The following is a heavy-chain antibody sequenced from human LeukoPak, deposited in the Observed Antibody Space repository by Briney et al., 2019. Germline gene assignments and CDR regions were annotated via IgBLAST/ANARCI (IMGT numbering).Heavy chain of an antibody. CDR1: GFTFSSYT. D-gene: IGHD3-22*01. Sequence: PGGSLRLSCAASGFTFSSYTMHWVRQAPGKGLEYVSGINSNGGSTYYANSVKGRFTISRDNSRNTLYLQMDSLSAEDTAVYYCVKVDTWGQGTLVTVSS. CDR2: INSNGGST. CDR3: VKVDT. J-gene: IGHJ4*02. V-gene: IGHV3-64*01.